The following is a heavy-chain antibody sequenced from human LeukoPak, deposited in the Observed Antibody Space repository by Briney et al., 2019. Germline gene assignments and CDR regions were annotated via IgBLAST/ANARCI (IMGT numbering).Heavy chain of an antibody. CDR1: GYNFSRYW. D-gene: IGHD5-24*01. J-gene: IGHJ4*02. CDR2: IYPGDSDT. CDR3: ARRSAGYNDY. Sequence: GESLKISCKGSGYNFSRYWIGWVRQMPGKGLEWMGVIYPGDSDTRYSPSFQGQVTISADKSISTAYLQWSGLKVSDTAIYYCARRSAGYNDYWGQGTLVTVSS. V-gene: IGHV5-51*01.